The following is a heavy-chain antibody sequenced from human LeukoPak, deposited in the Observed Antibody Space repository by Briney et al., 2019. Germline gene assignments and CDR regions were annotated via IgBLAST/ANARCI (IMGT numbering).Heavy chain of an antibody. CDR3: ARAHSYGSSNWFDP. CDR1: GGSFSTYY. V-gene: IGHV4-59*10. J-gene: IGHJ5*02. Sequence: PSETLSLTCAVYGGSFSTYYWSWIRQPAGKGLEWIGRIYTSGSTNYNPSLKSRITMSVDTSKNQFSLNLSSVTAADTAVYYCARAHSYGSSNWFDPWGQGTLVTVSS. CDR2: IYTSGST. D-gene: IGHD5-18*01.